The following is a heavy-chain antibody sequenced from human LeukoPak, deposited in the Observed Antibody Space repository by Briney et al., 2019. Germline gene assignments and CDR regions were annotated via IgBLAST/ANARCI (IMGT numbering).Heavy chain of an antibody. V-gene: IGHV3-7*01. J-gene: IGHJ3*01. D-gene: IGHD3-16*01. Sequence: GGSLRLSCAASGFSFSNYWMSWVRQAPGQGLEWVANINEDEAKKYYVDSVKGRFTISRDNAKNSLYLQMNSLRAEDTAVYYCATFGPWGSYGFDVWGHGTLVTVSS. CDR3: ATFGPWGSYGFDV. CDR1: GFSFSNYW. CDR2: INEDEAKK.